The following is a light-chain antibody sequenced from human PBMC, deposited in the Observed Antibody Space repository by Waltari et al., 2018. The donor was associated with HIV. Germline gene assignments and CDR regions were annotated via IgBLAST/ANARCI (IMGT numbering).Light chain of an antibody. CDR3: ASWDDSLSGYVV. J-gene: IGLJ2*01. V-gene: IGLV1-47*01. CDR2: RNT. CDR1: SSNLGGNY. Sequence: QSVLTQPPSASGTPGPRVTISCSGSSSNLGGNYVYWYQPLPGTAPKLLIYRNTQRPAGVPGRFSGSKSGTSASMAISGLRSEDEADYYCASWDDSLSGYVVFGGGTKLTVL.